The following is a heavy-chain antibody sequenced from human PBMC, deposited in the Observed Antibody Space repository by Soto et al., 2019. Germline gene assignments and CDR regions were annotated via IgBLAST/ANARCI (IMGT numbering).Heavy chain of an antibody. V-gene: IGHV4-59*01. Sequence: QVQLQESGPGLVKPSETLSLTCTVSGGSISSYYWSWIRQPPGKGLEWIGYIYYSGSTNYNPSLKSRVTISVDTSKNQFSLKLSSVTAADTAVYYCARVDIVSNWFDPWGQGTLVTVSS. CDR2: IYYSGST. CDR3: ARVDIVSNWFDP. CDR1: GGSISSYY. J-gene: IGHJ5*02. D-gene: IGHD3-22*01.